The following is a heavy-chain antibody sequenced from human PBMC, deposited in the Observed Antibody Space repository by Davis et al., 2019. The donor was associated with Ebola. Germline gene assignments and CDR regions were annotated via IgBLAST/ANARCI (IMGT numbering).Heavy chain of an antibody. CDR2: INPSGGST. J-gene: IGHJ4*02. D-gene: IGHD3-10*01. CDR3: ARDPGNYYYGSGSLDY. V-gene: IGHV1-46*01. CDR1: GYTFTGYY. Sequence: AASVKVSCKASGYTFTGYYMHWVRQAPGQGLEWMGIINPSGGSTTYAQKFQGRVTMTRDTSTSTVYMELSSLRSEDTAVYYCARDPGNYYYGSGSLDYWGQGTLVTVSS.